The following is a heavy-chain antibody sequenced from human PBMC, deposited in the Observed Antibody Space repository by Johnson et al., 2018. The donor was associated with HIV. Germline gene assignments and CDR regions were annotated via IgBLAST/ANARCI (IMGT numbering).Heavy chain of an antibody. V-gene: IGHV3-30*04. CDR3: ARDPYGSGPYVAFDI. D-gene: IGHD3-10*01. J-gene: IGHJ3*02. Sequence: VQLVESGGGVVQPGRSLRLPCAASVFNFSNDAIHWVRQAPGKGLEWVAIMSYDGGNKYYADSVKGRFTISRDNSKNTLYLQMNSLRAEDTAVYYCARDPYGSGPYVAFDIWGQGTMVTVSS. CDR2: MSYDGGNK. CDR1: VFNFSNDA.